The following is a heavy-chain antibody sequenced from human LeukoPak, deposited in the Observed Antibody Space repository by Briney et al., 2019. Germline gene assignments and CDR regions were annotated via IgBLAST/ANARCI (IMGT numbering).Heavy chain of an antibody. CDR2: IIPIFGTA. V-gene: IGHV1-69*13. D-gene: IGHD5-12*01. J-gene: IGHJ6*03. CDR1: GGTFSSYA. Sequence: SVKVFCKASGGTFSSYAISWVRQAPRQGLEWMGGIIPIFGTANYAQKFQGRVTITADESTSTACMELSSLRSEDTAVYYCARDRIIMAKSYYYYYYMDVWGKGTTVTVSS. CDR3: ARDRIIMAKSYYYYYYMDV.